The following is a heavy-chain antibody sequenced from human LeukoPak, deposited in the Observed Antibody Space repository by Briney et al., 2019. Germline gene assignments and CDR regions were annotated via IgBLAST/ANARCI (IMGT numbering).Heavy chain of an antibody. D-gene: IGHD5-12*01. J-gene: IGHJ4*02. CDR2: FSYDGSTQ. CDR1: GFTFSTYA. CDR3: AKAKDGLSGYDYLFDY. V-gene: IGHV3-30-3*01. Sequence: GRPLRLSCAGSGFTFSTYAMHWVRQAPGKGLEWVALFSYDGSTQRYADSVKGRFTISRDNSKNSLYLQMNSLRTEDTAVYYCAKAKDGLSGYDYLFDYWGQGTLVTVSS.